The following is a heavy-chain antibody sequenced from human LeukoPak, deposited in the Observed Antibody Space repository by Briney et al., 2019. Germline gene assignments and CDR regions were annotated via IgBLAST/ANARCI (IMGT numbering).Heavy chain of an antibody. Sequence: SETLSLTCAVYGGSFSGYYWSWIRQPPGKGLEWIGEINHGGSTNYNPSLKSRVTIPVDTSKNQFSLKLRSVTPADRAVCECVSVVRDYGDYAFDYCCEETLVTVSS. D-gene: IGHD4-17*01. J-gene: IGHJ4*02. CDR2: INHGGST. CDR3: VSVVRDYGDYAFDY. CDR1: GGSFSGYY. V-gene: IGHV4-34*01.